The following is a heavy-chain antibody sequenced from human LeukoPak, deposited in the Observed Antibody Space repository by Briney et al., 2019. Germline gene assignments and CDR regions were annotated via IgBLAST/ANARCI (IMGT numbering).Heavy chain of an antibody. V-gene: IGHV4-34*01. D-gene: IGHD3-10*01. J-gene: IGHJ5*02. CDR1: GGSFSGYY. CDR2: INHSGST. CDR3: ARRRYYYGSGSYYKGPTWFDP. Sequence: NPSETLSLTCAVYGGSFSGYYWSWIRQPPGKGLEWIGEINHSGSTSYNPSLKSRVTISVDTSKNQFSLKLSSVTAADTAVYYCARRRYYYGSGSYYKGPTWFDPWGQGTLVTVSS.